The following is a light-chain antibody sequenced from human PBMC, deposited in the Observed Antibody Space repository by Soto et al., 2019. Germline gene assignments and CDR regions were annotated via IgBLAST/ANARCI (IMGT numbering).Light chain of an antibody. Sequence: QSVLTQPPSASGTPGQRVTISCSGSSSNIGSNYGYWYQHLPGTAPKLLIYRNNQRPSGVPDRFSGSKSGTSASLAISGLRSEDEADYYCAAWDDSLSGIFGGGTKLTVL. V-gene: IGLV1-47*01. CDR1: SSNIGSNY. J-gene: IGLJ2*01. CDR2: RNN. CDR3: AAWDDSLSGI.